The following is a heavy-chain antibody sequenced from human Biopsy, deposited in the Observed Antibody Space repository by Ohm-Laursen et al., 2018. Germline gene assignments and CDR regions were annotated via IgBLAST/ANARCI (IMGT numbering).Heavy chain of an antibody. V-gene: IGHV4-59*01. CDR2: ISEGGST. Sequence: PLSLTCAVSGASFSGDYWSWIRQSPGRGLEWIGSISEGGSTYYNPSLRGRVTISVDASKNQFSLKLSSVTAADTAVFFCARLYRLDDYWNDDPPDAFDVWAQGTMVTVSS. CDR3: ARLYRLDDYWNDDPPDAFDV. J-gene: IGHJ3*01. D-gene: IGHD3-3*01. CDR1: GASFSGDY.